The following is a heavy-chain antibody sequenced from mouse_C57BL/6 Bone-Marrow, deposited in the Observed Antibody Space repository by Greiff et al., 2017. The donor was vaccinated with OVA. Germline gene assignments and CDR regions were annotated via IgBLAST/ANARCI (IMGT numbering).Heavy chain of an antibody. CDR1: GYTFTDYY. D-gene: IGHD1-1*02. Sequence: EVQLQQSGPELVKPGASVKISCKASGYTFTDYYMNWVKQSHGKSLEWIGDINPNNGGTSYNQKFKGKATLTVDKSSSTAYMELRSLTSEDSAVYYCARFHYGQYFDYWGQGTTLTVSS. CDR3: ARFHYGQYFDY. J-gene: IGHJ2*01. CDR2: INPNNGGT. V-gene: IGHV1-26*01.